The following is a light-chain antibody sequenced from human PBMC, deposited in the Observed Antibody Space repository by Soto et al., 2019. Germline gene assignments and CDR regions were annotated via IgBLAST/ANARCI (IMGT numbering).Light chain of an antibody. Sequence: DIQRTQSPSTLSASLGDRVTITCRASQSISSWLAWYQQKPGKAPKLLIYKASSLESGVPSRFSASGSGTALTLTISSLQPDDFATYYCQQYNSAPWTFGQGTKVDI. CDR3: QQYNSAPWT. J-gene: IGKJ1*01. CDR2: KAS. V-gene: IGKV1-5*03. CDR1: QSISSW.